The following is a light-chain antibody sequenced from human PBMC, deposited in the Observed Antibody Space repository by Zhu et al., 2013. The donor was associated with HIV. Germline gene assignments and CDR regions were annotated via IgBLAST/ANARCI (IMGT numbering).Light chain of an antibody. J-gene: IGLJ1*01. CDR2: EGS. CDR1: SSDVGSYNL. CDR3: QAWDSSTYV. V-gene: IGLV2-14*02. Sequence: QSALTQPASVSGSPGQSITISCTGTSSDVGSYNLVSWYQHHPGKAPKLIIYEGSERPSGFSNRFSGSKSGNTATLTISGTQAMDEADYYCQAWDSSTYVFGTGTKVTVL.